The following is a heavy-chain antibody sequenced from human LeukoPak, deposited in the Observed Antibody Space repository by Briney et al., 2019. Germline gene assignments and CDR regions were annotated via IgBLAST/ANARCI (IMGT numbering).Heavy chain of an antibody. J-gene: IGHJ4*02. Sequence: GGSLRLSCVGSGFSFGNSAMSWVRQIPGKGLEGVSSITSTSGSIKYVDSVKGRFTISRDNSKNTLFLQMDSLRAEDTAIYYCASYSSGWFKPLDSWGQGTLVTVSS. D-gene: IGHD6-19*01. CDR2: ITSTSGSI. CDR1: GFSFGNSA. CDR3: ASYSSGWFKPLDS. V-gene: IGHV3-23*01.